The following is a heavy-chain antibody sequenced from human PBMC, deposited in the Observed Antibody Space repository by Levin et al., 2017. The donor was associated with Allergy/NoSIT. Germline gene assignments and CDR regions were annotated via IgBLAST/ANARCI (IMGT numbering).Heavy chain of an antibody. Sequence: GGSLRLSCAASGFTFDDYTMHWVRQAPGKGLEWVSLISWDGDSTYYADSVKGRFTISRDNSKNSLYLQMNSLRTEDTALYYCAKETMVRGPTSPSYYFDYWGQGTLVTVSS. CDR3: AKETMVRGPTSPSYYFDY. V-gene: IGHV3-43*01. CDR2: ISWDGDST. D-gene: IGHD3-10*01. J-gene: IGHJ4*02. CDR1: GFTFDDYT.